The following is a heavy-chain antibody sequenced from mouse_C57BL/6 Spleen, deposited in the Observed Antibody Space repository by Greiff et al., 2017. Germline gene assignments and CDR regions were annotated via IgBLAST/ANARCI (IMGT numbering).Heavy chain of an antibody. CDR1: GYTFTSYW. J-gene: IGHJ2*01. Sequence: VQLQQPGAELVKPGASVKLSCKASGYTFTSYWMHWVKQRPGQGLGWIGLIHPNSGSTNYNEKFKGKATLTVDKSSSTAYMQLSSLTSEDSAVYYCAPLTTEVEYYFDYWGQGTTLTVSS. D-gene: IGHD1-1*01. V-gene: IGHV1-64*01. CDR2: IHPNSGST. CDR3: APLTTEVEYYFDY.